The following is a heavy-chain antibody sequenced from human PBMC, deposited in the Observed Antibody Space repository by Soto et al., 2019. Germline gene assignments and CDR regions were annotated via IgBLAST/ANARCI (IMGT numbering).Heavy chain of an antibody. CDR3: TKPLGYCSSTSQLYLCSGFFDY. CDR2: ISGSGGST. Sequence: LRLSCAASGFTFSSYAMSWVRQAPGTGLEWVSAISGSGGSTYYADSVKGRFTISRDNSKNTLYLQMNSLRAEDTAVYYCTKPLGYCSSTSQLYLCSGFFDYWGQGTLVTVSS. D-gene: IGHD2-2*01. J-gene: IGHJ4*02. CDR1: GFTFSSYA. V-gene: IGHV3-23*01.